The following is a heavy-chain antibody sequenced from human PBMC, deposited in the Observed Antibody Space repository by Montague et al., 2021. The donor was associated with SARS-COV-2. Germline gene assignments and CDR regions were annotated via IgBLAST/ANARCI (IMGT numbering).Heavy chain of an antibody. CDR2: IYRSGSP. V-gene: IGHV4-61*02. J-gene: IGHJ4*02. Sequence: TLSLTCTVSGGSISRGYYYWSWIRLPAGKGLESIGRIYRSGSPNYNSSLESRVVLSVDTSRNQFSMKMTSVTAADTAMYYCARGVDTGVVTVTGGFDSWGQGTLVIVSS. D-gene: IGHD5-18*01. CDR3: ARGVDTGVVTVTGGFDS. CDR1: GGSISRGYYY.